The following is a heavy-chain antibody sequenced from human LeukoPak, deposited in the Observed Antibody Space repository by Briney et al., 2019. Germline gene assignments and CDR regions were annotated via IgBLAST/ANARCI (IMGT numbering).Heavy chain of an antibody. Sequence: SETLSLTCTVSGGSISSGDYYWSWIRQPPGKGLEWIGYIYYSGSTYYNPSLKSRVTISVDTSKNQFSLKLSSVTAADTAVYYCASMGSYAIHDYDYWGQGTLVTVSS. CDR2: IYYSGST. V-gene: IGHV4-30-4*01. J-gene: IGHJ4*02. CDR1: GGSISSGDYY. D-gene: IGHD2-8*01. CDR3: ASMGSYAIHDYDY.